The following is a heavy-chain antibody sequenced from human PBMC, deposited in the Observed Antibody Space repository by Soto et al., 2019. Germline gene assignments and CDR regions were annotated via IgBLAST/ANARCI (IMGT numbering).Heavy chain of an antibody. CDR1: GFNFSSYG. CDR3: ARDRATADVDYYYSCGMDF. J-gene: IGHJ6*02. Sequence: QVQLVESGGGVVQPGRSLRLSCAASGFNFSSYGMHWVRQAPGKGLEWLAVISSHGINKYFADSVKGRVTISRDNSKNTLYLQMDTLTDEATAVYYCARDRATADVDYYYSCGMDFWGQGTTVAVSS. CDR2: ISSHGINK. V-gene: IGHV3-30*03. D-gene: IGHD1-26*01.